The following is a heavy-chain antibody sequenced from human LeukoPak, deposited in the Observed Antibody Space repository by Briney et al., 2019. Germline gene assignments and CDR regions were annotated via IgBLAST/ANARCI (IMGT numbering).Heavy chain of an antibody. CDR2: ISGSGGST. J-gene: IGHJ4*02. V-gene: IGHV3-23*01. D-gene: IGHD4-11*01. Sequence: PGGSLRLSCAASGFTFSSYAMSWVRQAPGKGLEWVSAISGSGGSTYYADSVKGRFTISRDNSKNTLYLQMNSLRAEDTAVYYCAKVASNLNLEREYSNYFDYWGQGTLVTVSS. CDR3: AKVASNLNLEREYSNYFDY. CDR1: GFTFSSYA.